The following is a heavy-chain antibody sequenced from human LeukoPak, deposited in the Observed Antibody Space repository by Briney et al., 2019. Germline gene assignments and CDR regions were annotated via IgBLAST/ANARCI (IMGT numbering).Heavy chain of an antibody. V-gene: IGHV3-48*03. J-gene: IGHJ4*02. D-gene: IGHD5-12*01. CDR1: GFTFSSYE. CDR3: ARDRTEYSGYDLVWRGEFDY. Sequence: GGSLRLSCAASGFTFSSYEMNWVRQAPGKGLEWVSYISSSGSTIYYADSVKGRFTISRDNAKNSLYLQMNSLRAEDTAVYYCARDRTEYSGYDLVWRGEFDYWGQGTLVTVSS. CDR2: ISSSGSTI.